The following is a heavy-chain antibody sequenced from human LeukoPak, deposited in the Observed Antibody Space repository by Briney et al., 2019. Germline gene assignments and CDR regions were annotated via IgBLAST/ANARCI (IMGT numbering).Heavy chain of an antibody. D-gene: IGHD6-25*01. V-gene: IGHV3-21*01. Sequence: GGSLRLSCAASGFTFSSYTMNWVRQAPGKGLEWVSSISGTSTYIHDADSVKGRFTVFRDNANKSLYLQMNSLRAEDTAMYYCARGMRQIDDAFDLWGQGTMVTVSS. CDR1: GFTFSSYT. CDR3: ARGMRQIDDAFDL. J-gene: IGHJ3*01. CDR2: ISGTSTYI.